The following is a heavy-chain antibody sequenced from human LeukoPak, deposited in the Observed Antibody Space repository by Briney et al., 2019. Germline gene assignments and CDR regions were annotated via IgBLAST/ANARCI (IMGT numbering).Heavy chain of an antibody. CDR2: IIPIFGTA. D-gene: IGHD1-26*01. CDR1: GGTFSSYA. V-gene: IGHV1-69*01. Sequence: GSSVKVSCKASGGTFSSYAISWVRQAPGQGLEWMGGIIPIFGTANYAQKFQGRVTITADESTSTAYMELSSLRSEDTAVYYCARGHYLGGSLSQFDYWGQGTLVTVSS. J-gene: IGHJ4*02. CDR3: ARGHYLGGSLSQFDY.